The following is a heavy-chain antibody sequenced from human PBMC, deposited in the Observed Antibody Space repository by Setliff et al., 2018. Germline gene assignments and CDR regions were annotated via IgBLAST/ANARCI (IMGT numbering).Heavy chain of an antibody. V-gene: IGHV4-4*08. Sequence: KPSETLSLTCSVSGASINRDYWNWIRQPPGKGPEWIGYVYSTGTTTYNPLLKSRATMSVDTSRKNFSLRLTSVTAADTAVYYCARGGSTIASRPDLVYFDSWGRGALVTVSS. CDR3: ARGGSTIASRPDLVYFDS. CDR1: GASINRDY. J-gene: IGHJ4*02. D-gene: IGHD6-6*01. CDR2: VYSTGTT.